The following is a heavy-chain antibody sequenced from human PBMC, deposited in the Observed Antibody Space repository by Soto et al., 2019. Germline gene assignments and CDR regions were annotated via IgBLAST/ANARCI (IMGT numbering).Heavy chain of an antibody. V-gene: IGHV3-23*04. CDR3: EGSWT. Sequence: EVQVVGSGGDLVQPGGSLRLSCAASGFTIRNYAMSWVRQAPGKALEWVSGISGGSDRTYYADSVKGRFTIFKDNSKNTLYLQMSSLRVEDTAVYHCEGSWTWGQGTMVTVSS. CDR2: ISGGSDRT. CDR1: GFTIRNYA. D-gene: IGHD5-12*01. J-gene: IGHJ3*01.